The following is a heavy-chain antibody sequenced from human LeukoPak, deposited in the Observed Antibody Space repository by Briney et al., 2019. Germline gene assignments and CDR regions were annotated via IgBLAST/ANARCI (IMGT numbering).Heavy chain of an antibody. CDR2: IRYDGSNK. J-gene: IGHJ4*02. CDR1: GFTFSSYA. V-gene: IGHV3-30*02. Sequence: GGSLRLSCAAPGFTFSSYAMSWVRQAPGKGLEWVAFIRYDGSNKYYADSVKGRFTISRDNSKNTLYLQMNSLRAEDTAVYYCAKCCLAYGGNPSGPDYWGQGTLVTVSS. D-gene: IGHD4-23*01. CDR3: AKCCLAYGGNPSGPDY.